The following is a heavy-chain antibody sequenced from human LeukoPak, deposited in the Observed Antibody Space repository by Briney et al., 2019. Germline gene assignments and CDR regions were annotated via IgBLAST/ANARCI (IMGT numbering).Heavy chain of an antibody. Sequence: SVKVSCKASGGTFSSYAISWVRQAPGQGLEWMGRIIPILGIANYAQKFQGRVTITADKSTSTAYMELSSLRSEDTAVYYCATAWGMVATSYFDYWGQGTLVTVSS. CDR3: ATAWGMVATSYFDY. J-gene: IGHJ4*02. CDR2: IIPILGIA. CDR1: GGTFSSYA. V-gene: IGHV1-69*04. D-gene: IGHD5-12*01.